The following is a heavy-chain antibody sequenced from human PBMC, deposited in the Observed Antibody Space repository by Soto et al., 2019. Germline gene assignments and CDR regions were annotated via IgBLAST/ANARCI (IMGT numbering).Heavy chain of an antibody. CDR3: ARWVEVSLDYFDS. CDR1: GGSIRSYY. V-gene: IGHV4-59*08. Sequence: SETLSLTCTVSGGSIRSYYWSWIRQPPGKGLEWIGYIYYSGSTNYNPSLKSRVTISVDTSKNQFSLKLSSVTAADTAVYYCARWVEVSLDYFDSWGQGTPVTVS. J-gene: IGHJ4*02. D-gene: IGHD2-15*01. CDR2: IYYSGST.